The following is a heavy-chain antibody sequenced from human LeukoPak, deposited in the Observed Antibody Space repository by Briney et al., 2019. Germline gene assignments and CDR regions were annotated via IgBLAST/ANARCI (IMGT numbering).Heavy chain of an antibody. CDR2: IYYIGST. CDR3: ARHSMGYTRNYFDY. Sequence: SETLSLTCTVSGGSISSYYWSWIRQPPGKGLEWNGYIYYIGSTNYNPSLKSRVTISVDTSKNQFSLKLSSVTAADTAVYYCARHSMGYTRNYFDYWGKGTLVTVSS. J-gene: IGHJ4*02. CDR1: GGSISSYY. D-gene: IGHD1-1*01. V-gene: IGHV4-59*08.